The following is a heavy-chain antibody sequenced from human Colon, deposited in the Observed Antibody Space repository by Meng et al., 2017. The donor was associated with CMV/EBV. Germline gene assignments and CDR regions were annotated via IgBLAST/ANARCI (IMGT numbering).Heavy chain of an antibody. CDR2: INPNSGGT. Sequence: ASVKVSCKASGYTFTGYYMHWVRQAPGQGLEWMGWINPNSGGTNYAQKFQGRVTMTRDTSISTAYMELSRLSSDDTAVYYCARGSHYCGGDCYSFSDWFDPWGQGTLVTVSS. V-gene: IGHV1-2*02. D-gene: IGHD2-21*01. J-gene: IGHJ5*02. CDR1: GYTFTGYY. CDR3: ARGSHYCGGDCYSFSDWFDP.